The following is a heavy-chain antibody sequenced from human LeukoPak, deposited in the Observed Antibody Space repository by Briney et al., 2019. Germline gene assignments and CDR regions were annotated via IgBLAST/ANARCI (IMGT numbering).Heavy chain of an antibody. CDR3: ARDAYYYDSSGYYYAYYFDY. J-gene: IGHJ4*02. V-gene: IGHV1-69*01. CDR1: GGTFSSYA. Sequence: GSSVKVSCKASGGTFSSYAISWVRQAPGQGLEWMGGIIPIFGTANYAQKFQGRVTITADESTSTAYMELSSLRSEDTAVYYCARDAYYYDSSGYYYAYYFDYWGQGTLVTVSS. CDR2: IIPIFGTA. D-gene: IGHD3-22*01.